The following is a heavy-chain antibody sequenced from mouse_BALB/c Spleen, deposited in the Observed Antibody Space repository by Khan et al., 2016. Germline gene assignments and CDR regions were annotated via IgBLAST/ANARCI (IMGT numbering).Heavy chain of an antibody. CDR3: AREDGNYVLAY. Sequence: ELVESGGGLVKPGGSLKLSCAASGFTFSDYYMYWVRQTPEKRLEWVATISDGGSYTYYPDSVKGRFTISRDNAKNNLYLQMSSLKSEDTAMYYCAREDGNYVLAYWGQGTLVTVSA. J-gene: IGHJ3*01. D-gene: IGHD2-1*01. V-gene: IGHV5-4*02. CDR1: GFTFSDYY. CDR2: ISDGGSYT.